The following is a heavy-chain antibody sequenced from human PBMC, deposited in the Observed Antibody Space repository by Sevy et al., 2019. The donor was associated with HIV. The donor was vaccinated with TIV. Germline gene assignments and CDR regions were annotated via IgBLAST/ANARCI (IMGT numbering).Heavy chain of an antibody. Sequence: GGSLRLSCAASGFTFSSYAMHWVRQAPGKGLEWVAVISYDGSDAYYTDSLKGRFTISRDNSKNTLYLQMNSLRAEDTSVYYCARARYKSCDSSRYYTTNFQYWGQGTLVTLSS. CDR3: ARARYKSCDSSRYYTTNFQY. D-gene: IGHD3-22*01. J-gene: IGHJ1*01. V-gene: IGHV3-30-3*01. CDR1: GFTFSSYA. CDR2: ISYDGSDA.